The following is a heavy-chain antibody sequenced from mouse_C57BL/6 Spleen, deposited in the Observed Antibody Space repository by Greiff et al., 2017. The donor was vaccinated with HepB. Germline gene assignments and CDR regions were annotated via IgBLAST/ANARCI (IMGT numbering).Heavy chain of an antibody. CDR3: AREGASTMVTAGPFAY. CDR2: VYPYNGGT. Sequence: EVQLQQSGPVLVKPGPSVKISCKASGFTFTDYYMHWVKQSHGKSLEWIGLVYPYNGGTSYNQKFKGKATLTVDTSSSTAYMELNSLTSEDSAVYDSAREGASTMVTAGPFAYWGQGTRVTVAA. V-gene: IGHV1-36*01. CDR1: GFTFTDYY. J-gene: IGHJ3*01. D-gene: IGHD2-2*01.